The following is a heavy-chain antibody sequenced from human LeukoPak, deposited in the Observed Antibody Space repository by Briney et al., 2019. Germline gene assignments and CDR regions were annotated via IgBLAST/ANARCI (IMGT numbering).Heavy chain of an antibody. D-gene: IGHD5-12*01. CDR1: GGSISSYY. CDR3: ARGATSPGDY. Sequence: ASETLSLTCTVSGGSISSYYWGWIRQPPGKGLEWIGNIHYRGSTNYNPSLKSRVTISVDTSKNQFSLKLSSVTAADTAVYYCARGATSPGDYWGQGTLVTVSS. V-gene: IGHV4-59*01. CDR2: IHYRGST. J-gene: IGHJ4*02.